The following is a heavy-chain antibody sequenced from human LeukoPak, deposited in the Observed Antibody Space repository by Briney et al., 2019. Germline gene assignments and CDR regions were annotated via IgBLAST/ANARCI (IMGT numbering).Heavy chain of an antibody. D-gene: IGHD3-22*01. CDR1: GFTYSSYG. Sequence: GGSLRLSCAASGFTYSSYGMHWVRQAPGKGLGWVAVIWYDGSNKYYADSVKGRFTISRDNSKNTLYLQMNSLRAEDTAVYYCARVMDSSGYYYFDYWGQGTLVTVSS. V-gene: IGHV3-33*01. CDR2: IWYDGSNK. J-gene: IGHJ4*02. CDR3: ARVMDSSGYYYFDY.